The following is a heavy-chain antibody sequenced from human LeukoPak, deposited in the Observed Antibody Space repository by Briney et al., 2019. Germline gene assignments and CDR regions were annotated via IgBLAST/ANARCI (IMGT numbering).Heavy chain of an antibody. J-gene: IGHJ4*02. CDR3: ARDFYGSGSYHTVAFDS. CDR1: GFTFSSSA. Sequence: AGGSLRLSCAASGFTFSSSAMSWVRQAPGKGLEWVSAISNNGGYTYYADSVQGRFTISRDNSKSTLCLQMNSLRAEDTAVYYCARDFYGSGSYHTVAFDSWGQGTLVTVSS. D-gene: IGHD3-10*01. V-gene: IGHV3-23*01. CDR2: ISNNGGYT.